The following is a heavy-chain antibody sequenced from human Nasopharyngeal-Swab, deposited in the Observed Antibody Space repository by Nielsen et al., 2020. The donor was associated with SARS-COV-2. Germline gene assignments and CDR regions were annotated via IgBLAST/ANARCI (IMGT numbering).Heavy chain of an antibody. CDR1: GGSISSSSYY. CDR3: ARHVEYSSGWYYYYGMDV. Sequence: SETLSLTCTVSGGSISSSSYYWGWIRQPPGKGLEWIGSIYYSGSTYYNPSLKSRVTISVDTSKNQFSLKLSSVTAADTVVYYCARHVEYSSGWYYYYGMDVWGQGTTVTVSS. J-gene: IGHJ6*02. D-gene: IGHD6-19*01. CDR2: IYYSGST. V-gene: IGHV4-39*01.